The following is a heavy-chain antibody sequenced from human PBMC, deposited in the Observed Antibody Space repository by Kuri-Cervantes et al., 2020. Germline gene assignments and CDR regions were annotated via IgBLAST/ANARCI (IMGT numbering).Heavy chain of an antibody. CDR1: GGSFSGYY. D-gene: IGHD4-11*01. CDR2: INHSGST. V-gene: IGHV4-34*01. CDR3: AREGSNYLYYYYGINV. Sequence: ESLKISCAVYGGSFSGYYWSWIRQPPGKGLEWIGEINHSGSTNYNPSLKSRVTISVDTSKNQFSLKLSSVTAADTAVYYCAREGSNYLYYYYGINVWGLGTTVTVSS. J-gene: IGHJ6*02.